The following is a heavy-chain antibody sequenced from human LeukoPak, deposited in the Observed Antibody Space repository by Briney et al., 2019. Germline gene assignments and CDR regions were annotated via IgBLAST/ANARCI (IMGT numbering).Heavy chain of an antibody. CDR3: AKDWGFCTTGVCYWHDY. V-gene: IGHV3-30*02. J-gene: IGHJ4*02. CDR1: GFTFSSYG. Sequence: GSLRLSCAASGFTFSSYGMHWVRQAPGKGLEWVAFIRYDGSNKYYADSVKGRFTISRDNSKNTVYLQMNSLRAEDTAVYYCAKDWGFCTTGVCYWHDYWGQGTLVTVSS. D-gene: IGHD2-8*01. CDR2: IRYDGSNK.